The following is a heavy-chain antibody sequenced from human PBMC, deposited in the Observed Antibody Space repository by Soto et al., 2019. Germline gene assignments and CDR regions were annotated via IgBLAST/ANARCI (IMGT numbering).Heavy chain of an antibody. V-gene: IGHV4-61*01. Sequence: LSETLSLTCTVSGGSVSSGSYYWSWIRQPPGKGLEWIGYIYYSGSTNYNPSLKSRVTISVDTSKNQFSLKLSSVTAADTAVYYCAREGQHYYGSGSYYNGYNWFDPWGQGTLVTVPQ. CDR3: AREGQHYYGSGSYYNGYNWFDP. J-gene: IGHJ5*02. D-gene: IGHD3-10*01. CDR1: GGSVSSGSYY. CDR2: IYYSGST.